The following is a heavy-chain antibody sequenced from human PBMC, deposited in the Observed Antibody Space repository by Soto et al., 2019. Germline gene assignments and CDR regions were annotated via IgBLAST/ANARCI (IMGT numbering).Heavy chain of an antibody. V-gene: IGHV4-34*01. CDR1: GGSFSGYY. CDR2: INHSGST. CDR3: ARGNRRFLEWLYTNWFDP. D-gene: IGHD3-3*01. J-gene: IGHJ5*02. Sequence: SETLSLTCAVYGGSFSGYYWIWIRQPPGKGLEWIGEINHSGSTNYNPSLKSRVTISVDTSKNQFSLKLSSVTAADTAVYYCARGNRRFLEWLYTNWFDPWGQGTLVTVSS.